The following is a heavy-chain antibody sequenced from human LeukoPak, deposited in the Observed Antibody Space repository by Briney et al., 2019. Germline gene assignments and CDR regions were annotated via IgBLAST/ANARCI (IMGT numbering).Heavy chain of an antibody. CDR2: INQDGSEK. V-gene: IGHV3-7*01. CDR3: ARGPPYDILLPGVYYYYYYMDV. CDR1: GFTFSNYW. Sequence: PGGSLRLSCAASGFTFSNYWMSWVRQAPGKGLEWVANINQDGSEKHYVASVEGRFTISRDNAKNSLFVQMNSLRAEDTAVYYRARGPPYDILLPGVYYYYYYMDVWGKGTTVTVSS. J-gene: IGHJ6*03. D-gene: IGHD3-9*01.